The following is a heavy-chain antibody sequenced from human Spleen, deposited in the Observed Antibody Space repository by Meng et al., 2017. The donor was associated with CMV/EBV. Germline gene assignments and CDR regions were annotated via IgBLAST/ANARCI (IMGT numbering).Heavy chain of an antibody. Sequence: GESLKISCAASGFTFDDYDMGWVRQAPGKGLQWVCGVYWNGGSAGYADSMKGRFTISRDNAKNSLYLQMNSLRAEDTAVYYCARDWTYCDSTSCYTLDYWGQGTLVTVSS. CDR2: VYWNGGSA. D-gene: IGHD2-2*02. J-gene: IGHJ4*02. CDR1: GFTFDDYD. V-gene: IGHV3-20*04. CDR3: ARDWTYCDSTSCYTLDY.